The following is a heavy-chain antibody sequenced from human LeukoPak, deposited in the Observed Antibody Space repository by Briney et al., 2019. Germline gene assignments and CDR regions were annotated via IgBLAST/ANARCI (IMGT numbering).Heavy chain of an antibody. CDR1: GGSFSGYY. Sequence: PSETLSLTCAVYGGSFSGYYWSWIRQPPGKGLEWIGEINHSGSTNYNPSLESRVTISVDTSKNQFSLKLSSVTAADTAVNYCARLSKRYFDWLWNYFDYWGQGTLVTVSS. V-gene: IGHV4-34*01. CDR3: ARLSKRYFDWLWNYFDY. CDR2: INHSGST. J-gene: IGHJ4*02. D-gene: IGHD3-9*01.